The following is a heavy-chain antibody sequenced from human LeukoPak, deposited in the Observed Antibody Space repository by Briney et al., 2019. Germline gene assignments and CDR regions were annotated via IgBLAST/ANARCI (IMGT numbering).Heavy chain of an antibody. Sequence: SETLSLTCTVSGGSISSSSYYWGWLRQPPGKGLEWLGSIYYSGSTYYNPSLKSRVTISVDTSKNQFSLKLSSVTAADTAVYYCARHGFLEWFYWGQGTLVTVSS. J-gene: IGHJ4*02. CDR2: IYYSGST. CDR3: ARHGFLEWFY. D-gene: IGHD3-3*01. CDR1: GGSISSSSYY. V-gene: IGHV4-39*01.